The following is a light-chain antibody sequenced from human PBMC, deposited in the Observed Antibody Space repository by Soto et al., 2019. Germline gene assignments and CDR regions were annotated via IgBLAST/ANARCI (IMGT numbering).Light chain of an antibody. V-gene: IGKV1-5*03. CDR3: QQYNSYSPLT. CDR2: KAS. Sequence: DIQMTQSPSTLSASVGDRVTITCRASQSISSWLAWYQQKPGKAPKLLIYKASSLESGVPSRFSCSGSGTEFTLTLSSLQPDDFATYYCQQYNSYSPLTFGGGTQVEIK. CDR1: QSISSW. J-gene: IGKJ4*01.